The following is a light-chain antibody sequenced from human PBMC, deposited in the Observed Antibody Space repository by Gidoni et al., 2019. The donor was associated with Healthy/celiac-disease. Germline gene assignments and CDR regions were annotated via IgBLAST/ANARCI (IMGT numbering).Light chain of an antibody. Sequence: QSALTQPASVSGSPGQSITISCTGTSSDVGGYNYVSWYQQHPGKAPKLMIYDVSNRPSGVSNRVSGPKSGNTASLTIAGLQAEDEADYYCSSYTSSSTLLYVFGTGTKVTVL. CDR2: DVS. CDR1: SSDVGGYNY. V-gene: IGLV2-14*01. CDR3: SSYTSSSTLLYV. J-gene: IGLJ1*01.